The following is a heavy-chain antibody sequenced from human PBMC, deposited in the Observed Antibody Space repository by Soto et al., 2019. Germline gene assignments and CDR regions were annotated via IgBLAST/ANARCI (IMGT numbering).Heavy chain of an antibody. CDR3: AKDGGVRWLQLLYFDY. Sequence: EVQLLESGGGFVQPGGSLGLSCAASGFPFSSYAMTWVRQAPGKGLEWVSLISGSGGSTYYADSVKGRFTISRDNSKNTLYLQMNSLRAEDTAVYYCAKDGGVRWLQLLYFDYWGQGTLVTVSS. J-gene: IGHJ4*02. D-gene: IGHD1-1*01. CDR1: GFPFSSYA. CDR2: ISGSGGST. V-gene: IGHV3-23*01.